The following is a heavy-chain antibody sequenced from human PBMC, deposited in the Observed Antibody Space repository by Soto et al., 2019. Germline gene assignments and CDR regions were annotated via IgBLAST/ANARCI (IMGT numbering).Heavy chain of an antibody. V-gene: IGHV3-30-3*01. CDR2: ISYDGSNK. Sequence: PGGSLRLSCAASGFTFSSYAMHWVRQAPGKGLEWVAVISYDGSNKYYADSVKGRFTISRDNSKNTLYLQMNSLRAEDTAVYYCAREWRGYCSSTSCSIPGFWGQRTLVTVSS. D-gene: IGHD2-2*01. CDR1: GFTFSSYA. J-gene: IGHJ4*02. CDR3: AREWRGYCSSTSCSIPGF.